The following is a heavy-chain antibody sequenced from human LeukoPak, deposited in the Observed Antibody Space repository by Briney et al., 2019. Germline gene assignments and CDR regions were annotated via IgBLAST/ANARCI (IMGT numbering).Heavy chain of an antibody. Sequence: GGSLRLSCAASRFMFSSYSMNWIRQAPGKRLEWLSYISSGSSSIYYADSVKGRFIISRDNAKNSVYLQMSSLRAEDTAVYYCVREASSSGDLDYWGQGTLVTVSS. CDR2: ISSGSSSI. V-gene: IGHV3-48*04. CDR3: VREASSSGDLDY. CDR1: RFMFSSYS. D-gene: IGHD6-13*01. J-gene: IGHJ4*02.